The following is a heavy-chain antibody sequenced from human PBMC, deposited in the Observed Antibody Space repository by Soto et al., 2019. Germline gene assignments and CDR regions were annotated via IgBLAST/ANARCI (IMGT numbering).Heavy chain of an antibody. CDR3: ARLIWTDLYRGGYVVN. Sequence: SETLSLTCAVSGYSISRGYYWGWIRQPPGRGLEWIGSFFHGGTTYYKPSLKSRVTISEDTSTNQFSLKLSSVTAADTAVYFCARLIWTDLYRGGYVVNWGQGTLVTVSS. J-gene: IGHJ4*02. CDR1: GYSISRGYY. CDR2: FFHGGTT. V-gene: IGHV4-38-2*01. D-gene: IGHD3-9*01.